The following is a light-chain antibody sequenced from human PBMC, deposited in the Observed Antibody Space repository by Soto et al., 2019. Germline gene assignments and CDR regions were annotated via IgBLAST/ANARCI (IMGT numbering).Light chain of an antibody. CDR3: SSYSKTSSIL. V-gene: IGLV2-14*01. CDR2: QVA. Sequence: QSVLIQPDSVSASPGQSINISCSGTSRDVGAYNYVSWYQQVPGKAPKLIIFQVADRPSGVPNRFSGSKSGNAASLTISGLQPEDEADYYCSSYSKTSSILFGGGTKLTVL. CDR1: SRDVGAYNY. J-gene: IGLJ2*01.